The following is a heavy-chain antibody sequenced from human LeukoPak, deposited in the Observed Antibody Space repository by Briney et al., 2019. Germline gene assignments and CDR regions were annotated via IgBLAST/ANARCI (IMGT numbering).Heavy chain of an antibody. J-gene: IGHJ6*03. CDR3: ARIHIVVVPAANYSDYYYYYMDV. Sequence: SETLSLTCTVSGGSISSSSYYWGWIRQPPGKGLEWIGSIYYSGSTYYNPSLKSRVTISVDTSKNQFSLKLSSVTAADTAVYYCARIHIVVVPAANYSDYYYYYMDVWGKGTTVTVSS. D-gene: IGHD2-2*01. CDR1: GGSISSSSYY. CDR2: IYYSGST. V-gene: IGHV4-39*07.